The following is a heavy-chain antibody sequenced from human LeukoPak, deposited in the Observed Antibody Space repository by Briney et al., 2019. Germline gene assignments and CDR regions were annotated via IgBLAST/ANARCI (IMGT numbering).Heavy chain of an antibody. V-gene: IGHV4-30-2*01. CDR3: ARTAQTVGGTRSPDY. J-gene: IGHJ4*02. D-gene: IGHD1-26*01. Sequence: SETLSLTCTVSGGSISSGGYYWSWIRQPPGKGLEWIGYIYHSGSTYYNPSLKSRVTISVDRSKNQFSLKLCSVTAADTAVYYCARTAQTVGGTRSPDYWGQGTLVTVSS. CDR2: IYHSGST. CDR1: GGSISSGGYY.